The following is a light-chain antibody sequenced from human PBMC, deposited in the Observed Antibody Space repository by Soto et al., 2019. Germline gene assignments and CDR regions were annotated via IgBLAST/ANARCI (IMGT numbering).Light chain of an antibody. V-gene: IGKV3-20*01. CDR3: QQYGSSFPT. J-gene: IGKJ1*01. CDR1: QSVSSSY. Sequence: EIVLTQSPGTLSLSPGERATLSCRASQSVSSSYLAWYQHNPGQAPRLLIYGASSRATGIPDRFSGSGSGTDFTLTISRLGPEDFVVYYCQQYGSSFPTFGQGTKVDIK. CDR2: GAS.